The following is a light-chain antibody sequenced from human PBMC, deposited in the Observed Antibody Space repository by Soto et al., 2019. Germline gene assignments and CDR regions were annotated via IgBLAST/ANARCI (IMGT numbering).Light chain of an antibody. V-gene: IGKV1-39*01. CDR2: AAS. CDR3: QQSYSTRRIT. CDR1: QSISSY. J-gene: IGKJ5*01. Sequence: DIQMTQSPSSLSASVGDRVTITCRASQSISSYLNWYQQKPGKAPKLLIYAASSLQSGVPSRFSGSGSGTDFTLTISSLQPEDFATYYCQQSYSTRRITFGQGTRLEIK.